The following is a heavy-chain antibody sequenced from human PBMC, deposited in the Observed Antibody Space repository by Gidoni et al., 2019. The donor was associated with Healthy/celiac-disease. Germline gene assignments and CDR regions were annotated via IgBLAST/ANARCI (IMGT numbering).Heavy chain of an antibody. J-gene: IGHJ5*02. D-gene: IGHD1-26*01. CDR2: NYTSGST. CDR1: GGSISSGSYY. Sequence: QVQLQESGPGLVKPAQTLSPTCTVSGGSISSGSYYCSWIRQHAGKGLEWIGRNYTSGSTNSNPSLKSRVTISVDTSKNQFSLKLSSVTAADTAVYYCARDQFGGGSYGWFDPWGQGTLVTVSS. CDR3: ARDQFGGGSYGWFDP. V-gene: IGHV4-61*02.